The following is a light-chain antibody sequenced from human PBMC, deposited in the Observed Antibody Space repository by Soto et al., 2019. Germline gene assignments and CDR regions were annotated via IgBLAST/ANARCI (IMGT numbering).Light chain of an antibody. CDR3: QQDNCSPLT. CDR1: QSISRF. J-gene: IGKJ5*01. V-gene: IGKV1-9*01. Sequence: DVKLTQSPSFLSATAGDRVTVTCRASQSISRFLAWYQQKPGRAPKLLIYAASTLQTGVPLRFSGSGSGTEFTLTITSLQPEDFATYYCQQDNCSPLTFGQGRLLAVK. CDR2: AAS.